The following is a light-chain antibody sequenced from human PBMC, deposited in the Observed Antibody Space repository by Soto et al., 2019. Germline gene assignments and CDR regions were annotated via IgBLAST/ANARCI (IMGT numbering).Light chain of an antibody. CDR2: GAS. CDR1: ETVATN. Sequence: EVVMTQSPATLSVSPGERATLSCMASETVATNLAWYQQKPGQAPRLLISGASTRAAGISGRFRGSGSVTEFTLTISSLRSEDSANSECQQYYEWPPRTFGQGTKVEI. J-gene: IGKJ1*01. CDR3: QQYYEWPPRT. V-gene: IGKV3-15*01.